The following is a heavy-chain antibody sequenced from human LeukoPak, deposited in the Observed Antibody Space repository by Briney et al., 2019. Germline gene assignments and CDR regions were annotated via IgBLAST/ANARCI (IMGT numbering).Heavy chain of an antibody. V-gene: IGHV3-48*03. J-gene: IGHJ6*04. Sequence: GGSLRLSCAASGFMFSTYEMNWVRQAPGKGLEWLSYISYNGQRIFYADSVKGRFTISRDNAKNSLYLQMNSLRAEDTAVYYCAELGITMIGGVWGKGTTVTISS. CDR3: AELGITMIGGV. D-gene: IGHD3-10*02. CDR1: GFMFSTYE. CDR2: ISYNGQRI.